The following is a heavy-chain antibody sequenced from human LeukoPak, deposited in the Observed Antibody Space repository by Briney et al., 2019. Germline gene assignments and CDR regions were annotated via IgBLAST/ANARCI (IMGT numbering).Heavy chain of an antibody. J-gene: IGHJ4*02. Sequence: ASVKVSCKASGGTFSSYAISWVRQAPGQGLEWMGRIIPIFGTANYAQKFQGRVTITTDESTSTAYMELSSLRAEDTAVYYCARDRGGLTSVTSFDYWGQGTLVTVSS. CDR3: ARDRGGLTSVTSFDY. D-gene: IGHD4-17*01. CDR2: IIPIFGTA. V-gene: IGHV1-69*05. CDR1: GGTFSSYA.